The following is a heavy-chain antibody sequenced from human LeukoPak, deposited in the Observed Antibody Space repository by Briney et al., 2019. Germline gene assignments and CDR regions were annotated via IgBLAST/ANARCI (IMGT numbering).Heavy chain of an antibody. Sequence: SETLSLTCTVSVASITSYTWTWIRQPAGKRLEWMGRMYSSGSTKYNPSLKSRVTMSLDTSKKQLSLKLSSVTAADTAVYYCAREGYYDILTGYQHDAFDAWGPGTMVTVSS. CDR1: VASITSYT. CDR3: AREGYYDILTGYQHDAFDA. J-gene: IGHJ3*01. V-gene: IGHV4-4*07. CDR2: MYSSGST. D-gene: IGHD3-9*01.